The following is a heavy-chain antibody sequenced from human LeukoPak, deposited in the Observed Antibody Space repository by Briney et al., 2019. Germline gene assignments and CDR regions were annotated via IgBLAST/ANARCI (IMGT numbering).Heavy chain of an antibody. D-gene: IGHD3-16*01. J-gene: IGHJ4*02. CDR3: ARDLYPGY. V-gene: IGHV3-48*01. Sequence: ETLSLTCAVSSGSIFRSNWWSWVRQPPGKGLEWVSYISSSSSTIHYADSVKGRFTISRDNAKNSLYLQMNSLRAEDTAVYYCARDLYPGYWGQGTLVTVSS. CDR2: ISSSSSTI. CDR1: SGSIFRSNW.